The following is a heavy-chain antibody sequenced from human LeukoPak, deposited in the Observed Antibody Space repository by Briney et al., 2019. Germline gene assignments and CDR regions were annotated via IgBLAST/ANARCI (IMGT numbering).Heavy chain of an antibody. V-gene: IGHV3-64*01. D-gene: IGHD3-10*01. CDR3: VRDGSGLSSNYQYFDY. CDR1: GFSFSTYS. J-gene: IGHJ4*02. CDR2: ISSNGGST. Sequence: GGSLRLSCAASGFSFSTYSMHWARQAPGKGLEYVSSISSNGGSTYYANSVKGRFTISRDNSKNTLYPQMGSLRPEDMAVYYCVRDGSGLSSNYQYFDYWGQGTLVTVST.